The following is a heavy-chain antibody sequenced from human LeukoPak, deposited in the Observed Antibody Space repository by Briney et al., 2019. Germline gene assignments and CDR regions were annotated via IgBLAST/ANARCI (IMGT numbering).Heavy chain of an antibody. J-gene: IGHJ4*02. D-gene: IGHD5-24*01. CDR3: AKDMPPGLQGYYFDY. CDR2: ISWDGGST. Sequence: PGGSLRLSCAASGFTFDDYAMHWVRQAPGKGLEWVSLISWDGGSTYYADSVKGRFTISRDNSKNSLYLQMNSLRAEDTALYYCAKDMPPGLQGYYFDYWGQGTLVTVSS. CDR1: GFTFDDYA. V-gene: IGHV3-43D*03.